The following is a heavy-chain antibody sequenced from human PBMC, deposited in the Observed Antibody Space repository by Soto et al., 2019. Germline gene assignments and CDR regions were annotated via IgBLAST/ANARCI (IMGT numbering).Heavy chain of an antibody. CDR1: GYSFTIYW. J-gene: IGHJ6*02. D-gene: IGHD2-2*01. Sequence: GESLKISCKGSGYSFTIYWIGWVRQMPGKGLEWMGIIYPGDSDTRYSPSFQGQVTISADKSISTAYLQWSSLKASDTAMYYCARAMIGYCSSTSCSVAYYYYGMDVWGQGTTVTVSS. CDR2: IYPGDSDT. V-gene: IGHV5-51*01. CDR3: ARAMIGYCSSTSCSVAYYYYGMDV.